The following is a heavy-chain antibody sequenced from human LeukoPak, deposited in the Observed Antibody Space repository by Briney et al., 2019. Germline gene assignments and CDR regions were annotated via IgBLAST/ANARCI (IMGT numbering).Heavy chain of an antibody. Sequence: KPSETLSLTCTVSGGSISSYYWSWIRQPPGKGLEWIGYIYYSGSTNYNPSLKSRVTISVDTSKNQFSLKLSSVTAADTAVYYCARVYSSGWYSSDYWGQGTLVTVSS. J-gene: IGHJ4*02. CDR3: ARVYSSGWYSSDY. CDR1: GGSISSYY. D-gene: IGHD6-19*01. V-gene: IGHV4-59*01. CDR2: IYYSGST.